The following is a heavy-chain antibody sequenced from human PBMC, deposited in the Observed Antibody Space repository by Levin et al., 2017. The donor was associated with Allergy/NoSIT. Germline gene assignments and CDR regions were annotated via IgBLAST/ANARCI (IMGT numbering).Heavy chain of an antibody. Sequence: SETLSLTCAVSGGSISSGGYSWSWIRQPPGKGLEWIGYIYHSGSTYYNPSLKSRVTISVDRSKNQFSLKLSSVTAADTAVYYCASFSLRGSFSDYWGQGTLVTVSS. V-gene: IGHV4-30-2*01. J-gene: IGHJ4*02. CDR2: IYHSGST. D-gene: IGHD3-10*01. CDR1: GGSISSGGYS. CDR3: ASFSLRGSFSDY.